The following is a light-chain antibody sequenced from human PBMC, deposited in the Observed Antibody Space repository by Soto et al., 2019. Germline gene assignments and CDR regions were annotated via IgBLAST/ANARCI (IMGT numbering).Light chain of an antibody. J-gene: IGLJ3*02. V-gene: IGLV2-14*01. CDR2: EVS. Sequence: QSALTQPASVSGSPGQSITISCTGTRSDVGGYNSVCWHQQHPGKAPKLIIYEVSNRPSGISGRFSASKSGNTAYLTISGLQADDEADYYCSSFTPANTWVFGGGTKVTVL. CDR1: RSDVGGYNS. CDR3: SSFTPANTWV.